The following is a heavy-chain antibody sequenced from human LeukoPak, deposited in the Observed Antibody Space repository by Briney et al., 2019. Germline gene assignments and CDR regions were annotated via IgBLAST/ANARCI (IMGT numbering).Heavy chain of an antibody. CDR1: GFTFSNTY. CDR2: ISGSTGST. D-gene: IGHD2-2*01. V-gene: IGHV3-48*04. Sequence: GGSLRLSCAASGFTFSNTYMSWVRQAPGKGLEWVSLISGSTGSTYYADSVKGRFTISRDNAKNSLYLQMNSLRPEDTAVHYCARRYPAGFPCDYWGQGTLVTVSS. CDR3: ARRYPAGFPCDY. J-gene: IGHJ4*02.